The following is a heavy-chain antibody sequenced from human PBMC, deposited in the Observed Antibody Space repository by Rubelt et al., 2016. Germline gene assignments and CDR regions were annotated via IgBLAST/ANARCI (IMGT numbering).Heavy chain of an antibody. CDR1: GGSISTYY. D-gene: IGHD1-26*01. CDR3: ARLQWELSTIDF. V-gene: IGHV4-59*12. J-gene: IGHJ4*02. CDR2: IYYSGST. Sequence: QVQLQESGPGLVKPSETLSLTCAVSGGSISTYYWSWIRQPPGKGLEWIGSIYYSGSTYYNPSLKSRVTISADTSNNQFSLKLGSVTAGDTAVYYCARLQWELSTIDFWGQGTLVTVSS.